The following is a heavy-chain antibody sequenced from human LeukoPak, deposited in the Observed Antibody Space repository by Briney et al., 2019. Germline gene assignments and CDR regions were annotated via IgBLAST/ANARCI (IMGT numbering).Heavy chain of an antibody. CDR1: GYTSTSYY. J-gene: IGHJ4*02. D-gene: IGHD1-26*01. Sequence: ASVKVSCTASGYTSTSYYMHWVRQAPGQGLEWMGIINPSGGSTSYGQKFQGRVTMTRDTSTSTVYMELISLRSEDTAVYYCARAIVGATTFDYWGQGTLVTVSS. V-gene: IGHV1-46*01. CDR2: INPSGGST. CDR3: ARAIVGATTFDY.